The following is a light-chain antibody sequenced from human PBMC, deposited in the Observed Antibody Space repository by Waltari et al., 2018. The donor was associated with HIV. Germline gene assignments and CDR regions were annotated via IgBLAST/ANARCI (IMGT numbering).Light chain of an antibody. CDR1: SSDLGYSDS. Sequence: QSPLTQPASVSGSPGQSIVLPCTGSSSDLGYSDSVSWYQQYPGQAPKALIYEVTSRPSGTSSRFSGSKSATTAFLAISKLQADDEADYFCSSYTRRGTVVFGGGTRLTVL. CDR3: SSYTRRGTVV. V-gene: IGLV2-14*01. CDR2: EVT. J-gene: IGLJ2*01.